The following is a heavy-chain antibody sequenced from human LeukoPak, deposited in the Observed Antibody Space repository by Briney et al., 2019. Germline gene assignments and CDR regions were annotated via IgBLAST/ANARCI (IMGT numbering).Heavy chain of an antibody. D-gene: IGHD3-10*01. CDR1: GYTFTGYY. CDR2: INPNSGGT. CDR3: AREWFGELLVGGGFDY. V-gene: IGHV1-2*02. J-gene: IGHJ4*02. Sequence: PGASVKVSCKASGYTFTGYYMHWVRQAPGQGLEWMGWINPNSGGTNYAQKFQGRVTMTRDTSISTAYMELSRLRSDDTAVYYCAREWFGELLVGGGFDYWGQGTLVTVSS.